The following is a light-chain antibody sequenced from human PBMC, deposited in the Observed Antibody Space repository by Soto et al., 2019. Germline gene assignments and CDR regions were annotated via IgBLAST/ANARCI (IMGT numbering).Light chain of an antibody. CDR3: QQSYSTPWT. CDR2: AAS. Sequence: DIQMTQSPSSLSASVGDRVTVTCRASQSISTYLNWYQQKSRKAPKLLIYAASRLQSGVPSRFSGSGSGADFTLTISSLQPEDFATYYCQQSYSTPWTFGRGTKVEIK. CDR1: QSISTY. J-gene: IGKJ1*01. V-gene: IGKV1-39*01.